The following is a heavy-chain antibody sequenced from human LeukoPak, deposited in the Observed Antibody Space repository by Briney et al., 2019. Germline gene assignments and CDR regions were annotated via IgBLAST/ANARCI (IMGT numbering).Heavy chain of an antibody. CDR2: IKQDGSER. Sequence: PGGSLRLSCEASGFSMSVYWMSWVRQAPGKGLEWVGNIKQDGSERNYVDSVKGRFTISRDNAKKSLYLQMNSLRAEDTAVYYCAREVRIQLWRYNWFDPWGQGTLVTVSS. J-gene: IGHJ5*02. CDR3: AREVRIQLWRYNWFDP. CDR1: GFSMSVYW. V-gene: IGHV3-7*03. D-gene: IGHD5-18*01.